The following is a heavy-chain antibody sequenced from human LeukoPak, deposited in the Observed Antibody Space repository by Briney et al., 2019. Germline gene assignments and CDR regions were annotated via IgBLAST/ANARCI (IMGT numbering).Heavy chain of an antibody. Sequence: SETLSLTCTVSGGSISSSSYYWGWIRQPPGKGLEWIGSIYYSGSTYYNPSLKSRVTISVDTSKNQFSLKLSSVTAADTAVYYCARERDGYNCWGQGTLVTVSS. CDR2: IYYSGST. J-gene: IGHJ4*02. CDR1: GGSISSSSYY. V-gene: IGHV4-39*07. D-gene: IGHD5-24*01. CDR3: ARERDGYNC.